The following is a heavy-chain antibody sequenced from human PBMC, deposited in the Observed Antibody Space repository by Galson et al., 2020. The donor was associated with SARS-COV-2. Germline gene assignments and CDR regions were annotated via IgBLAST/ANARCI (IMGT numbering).Heavy chain of an antibody. J-gene: IGHJ6*02. CDR2: ISGSGGST. Sequence: GESLKISCAASGFTFSSYAMNWVRQAPGKGLEWVSAISGSGGSTYYADSVKGRFTISRDNSKNTLYLQMNSLRAEDMAVYYCAIKEGYYYYGMDVWGQGTTVTVSS. V-gene: IGHV3-23*01. CDR3: AIKEGYYYYGMDV. CDR1: GFTFSSYA.